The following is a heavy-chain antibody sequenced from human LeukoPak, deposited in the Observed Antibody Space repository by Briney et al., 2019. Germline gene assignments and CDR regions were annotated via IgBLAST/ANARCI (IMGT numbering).Heavy chain of an antibody. CDR3: ARTRDGPFDY. D-gene: IGHD5-24*01. V-gene: IGHV3-21*01. Sequence: GGSLRLSCAASGYTFSHYSVNWVRQAPGKGLEWVSSISSTSDYIYYADSVKGRFTISRDNTKSSLYLQMNSLRAEDTAVYYCARTRDGPFDYWGQGTLVTVSS. CDR2: ISSTSDYI. J-gene: IGHJ4*02. CDR1: GYTFSHYS.